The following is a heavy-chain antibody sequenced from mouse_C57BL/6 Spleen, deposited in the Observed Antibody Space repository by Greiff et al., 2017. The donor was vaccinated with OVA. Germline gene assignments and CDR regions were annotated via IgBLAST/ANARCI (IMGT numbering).Heavy chain of an antibody. CDR1: GFTFSDYG. Sequence: EVKVEESGGGLVKPGGSLKLSCAASGFTFSDYGMHWVRQAPEKGLEWVAYISSGSSTIYYADTVKGRFTISRDNAKNTLFLQMTSLRSEDTAMYYCARRDEGVFAYWGQGTLVTVSA. CDR3: ARRDEGVFAY. D-gene: IGHD3-3*01. CDR2: ISSGSSTI. J-gene: IGHJ3*01. V-gene: IGHV5-17*01.